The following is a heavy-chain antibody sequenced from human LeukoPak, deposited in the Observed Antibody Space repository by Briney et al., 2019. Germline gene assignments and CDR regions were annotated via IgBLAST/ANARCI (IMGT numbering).Heavy chain of an antibody. CDR3: TPYCTDGVCRDIDY. Sequence: GGSLRLSCAASGFTFSNYGLHWVRQAPGKGLEWVAFIRYDGNIKYYADSVKGRFTISRDNSKNTLFLQMNSLRVEDTAVYYCTPYCTDGVCRDIDYWGQGTLVTVSS. CDR2: IRYDGNIK. D-gene: IGHD2-8*01. J-gene: IGHJ4*02. CDR1: GFTFSNYG. V-gene: IGHV3-30*02.